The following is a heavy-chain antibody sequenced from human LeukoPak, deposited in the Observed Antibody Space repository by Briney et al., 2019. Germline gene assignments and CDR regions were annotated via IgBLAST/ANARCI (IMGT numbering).Heavy chain of an antibody. CDR2: INPNSGAT. D-gene: IGHD3-10*01. CDR3: ARDLEGYHYGSGNYPQ. Sequence: ASVKVSCKASGYTFTGYYIHWVRQAPGQGLEWMGLINPNSGATNYAQKFQGRITMTRDTSISTAYMELSSLTSDDTAVYYCARDLEGYHYGSGNYPQWGQGTLVTVSS. CDR1: GYTFTGYY. V-gene: IGHV1-2*02. J-gene: IGHJ4*02.